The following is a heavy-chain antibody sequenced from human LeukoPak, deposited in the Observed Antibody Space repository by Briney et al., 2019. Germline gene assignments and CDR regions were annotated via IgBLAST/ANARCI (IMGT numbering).Heavy chain of an antibody. V-gene: IGHV1-2*06. CDR1: GYTFTGYY. D-gene: IGHD3-22*01. CDR3: ARAPYYYDSSGYYSLDY. Sequence: ASVKVSCTASGYTFTGYYMHWVRQAPGQGLEWMGRINPNSGGTNYAQKFQGRVTMTRDTSISTAYMELSRLRSDDTAVYYCARAPYYYDSSGYYSLDYWGQGTLVTVSS. CDR2: INPNSGGT. J-gene: IGHJ4*02.